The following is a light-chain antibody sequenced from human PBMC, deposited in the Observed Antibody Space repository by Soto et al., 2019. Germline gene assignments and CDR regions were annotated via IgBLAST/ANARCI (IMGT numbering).Light chain of an antibody. J-gene: IGKJ1*01. CDR3: QQYGSSPRT. CDR2: GAS. Sequence: EIVLTQSGCTLSLSPGEIATFSGXXSQTISSSYLAWYQQKPGQAPRLLIYGASSRATGIPDRFSGSGSGTDFTLTISRLEPEDFVVYYCQQYGSSPRTFGQGTKVDI. CDR1: QTISSSY. V-gene: IGKV3-20*01.